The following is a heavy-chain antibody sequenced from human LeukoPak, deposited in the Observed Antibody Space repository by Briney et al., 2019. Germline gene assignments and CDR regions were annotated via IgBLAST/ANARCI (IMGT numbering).Heavy chain of an antibody. J-gene: IGHJ6*02. D-gene: IGHD2-21*01. CDR3: ARGTIVVVRNYYYYGMDV. V-gene: IGHV1-69*04. CDR1: GGTFSSYA. CDR2: IIPILGIA. Sequence: SVKVSCQASGGTFSSYAISWVRQAPGQGLEWMGRIIPILGIANYAQKFQGRVTITADKSTSTAYMELSSLRSEDTAVYYCARGTIVVVRNYYYYGMDVWGQGTTVTVSS.